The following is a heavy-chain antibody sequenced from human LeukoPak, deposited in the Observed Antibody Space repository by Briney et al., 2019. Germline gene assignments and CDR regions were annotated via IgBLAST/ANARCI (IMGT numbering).Heavy chain of an antibody. CDR3: AKDFIVVVPAALNWFDP. V-gene: IGHV3-23*01. CDR1: GFTFSSYA. J-gene: IGHJ5*02. D-gene: IGHD2-2*01. Sequence: PGGSLRLSCAASGFTFSSYAMSWVRQAPGKGLEWVSAISGSGGSTYYADSVKGRFTISRDNSKNTLYLQMNSLRAEDTAVYYCAKDFIVVVPAALNWFDPWGQGTLVTVSS. CDR2: ISGSGGST.